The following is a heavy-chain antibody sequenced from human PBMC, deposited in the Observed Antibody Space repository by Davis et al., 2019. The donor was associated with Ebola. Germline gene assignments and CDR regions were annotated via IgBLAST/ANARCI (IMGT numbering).Heavy chain of an antibody. CDR1: GFTFSSYG. V-gene: IGHV3-30*18. CDR2: ISYDGSNK. J-gene: IGHJ4*02. D-gene: IGHD2-2*03. Sequence: PGGSLRLSCAASGFTFSSYGMHWVRQAPGKGLEWVAVISYDGSNKYYADSVQGRFTISRDNSKNTLYLQMNSLRPEDTAVYYCAKEMDMMYFDSWGQGTLVTVSS. CDR3: AKEMDMMYFDS.